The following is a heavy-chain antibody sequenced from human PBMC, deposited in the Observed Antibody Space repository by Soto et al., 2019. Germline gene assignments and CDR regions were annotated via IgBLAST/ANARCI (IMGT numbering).Heavy chain of an antibody. D-gene: IGHD6-25*01. CDR2: LYSDGTT. Sequence: QVQLQESGPRLVKPSETLSLTCTVSGVSISSHYWSWIRQSAGKGLQWSGRLYSDGTTSYNPSLLRRFALLKNNFYLSMSSMTAADTAVYYYVSGNGGYFDSWGQGTLVTVSS. CDR1: GVSISSHY. CDR3: VSGNGGYFDS. V-gene: IGHV4-4*07. J-gene: IGHJ4*02.